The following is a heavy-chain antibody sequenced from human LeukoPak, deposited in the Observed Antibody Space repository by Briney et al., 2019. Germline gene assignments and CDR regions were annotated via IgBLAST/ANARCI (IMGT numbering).Heavy chain of an antibody. J-gene: IGHJ6*02. V-gene: IGHV3-30*18. CDR3: AKDGEEWELGYYYGMDV. CDR1: GFTFSSYG. CDR2: ISYDGSNK. D-gene: IGHD1-26*01. Sequence: GGSLRLSCAASGFTFSSYGMHWVRQAPGKGLEWVAVISYDGSNKYYADSVRGRFTISRDNSKNTLYLQMNSLRAEDTAVYYCAKDGEEWELGYYYGMDVWGQGTTVTVSS.